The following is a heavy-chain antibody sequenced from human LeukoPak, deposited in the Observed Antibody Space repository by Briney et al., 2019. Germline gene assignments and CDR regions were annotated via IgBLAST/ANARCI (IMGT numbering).Heavy chain of an antibody. Sequence: PSETLSLTCTVSGGSISSSSYYWGWIRQPPGKGLEWIGSIYYSGSTYYNPSLKSRVTISVDTSKNQFSLKLSSVTAADTAVYLCAREVYDSSGHRYFQHWGPGTLVTVSS. V-gene: IGHV4-39*07. CDR1: GGSISSSSYY. J-gene: IGHJ1*01. CDR2: IYYSGST. D-gene: IGHD3-22*01. CDR3: AREVYDSSGHRYFQH.